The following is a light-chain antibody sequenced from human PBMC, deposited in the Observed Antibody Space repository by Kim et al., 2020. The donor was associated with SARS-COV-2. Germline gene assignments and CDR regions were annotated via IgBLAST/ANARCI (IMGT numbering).Light chain of an antibody. CDR2: EVN. V-gene: IGLV2-18*02. CDR3: SSYTTSSTLV. CDR1: SSDVGGYNR. J-gene: IGLJ2*01. Sequence: QSALTQPPSVSGSPGQSVTISCTGTSSDVGGYNRVSWYQQPPGTAPKLMIYEVNNRPSGVPDRFSGSKSGNTASLTISGLQTEDEADYYCSSYTTSSTLVFGGGTKVTV.